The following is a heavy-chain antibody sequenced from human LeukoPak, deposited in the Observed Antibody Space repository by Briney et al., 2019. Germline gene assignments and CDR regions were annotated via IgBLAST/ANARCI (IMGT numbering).Heavy chain of an antibody. CDR2: ISVYNGNT. J-gene: IGHJ2*01. CDR3: ARSVGATLWIWYFDL. V-gene: IGHV1-18*01. Sequence: ASVKVSCKASGYTFTSYGISWVRQAPGQGLEWMGWISVYNGNTNYAQKFQGRVTITADKSTSTAYMELSSLRSEDTAVYYCARSVGATLWIWYFDLWGRGTLVTVSS. CDR1: GYTFTSYG. D-gene: IGHD1-26*01.